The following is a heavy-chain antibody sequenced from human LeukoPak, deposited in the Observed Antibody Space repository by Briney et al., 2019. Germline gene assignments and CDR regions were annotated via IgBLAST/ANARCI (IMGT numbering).Heavy chain of an antibody. D-gene: IGHD6-19*01. V-gene: IGHV3-23*01. J-gene: IGHJ4*02. CDR1: GFTVSAYA. CDR2: IYDDNT. CDR3: TTPGDSGWYNH. Sequence: GVSLRLSCAASGFTVSAYAMAWVRQAPGKGLEWVSTIYDDNTYYADSVRDRFTVSRDNSKNIMYLQMNSLRAEDAALYYCTTPGDSGWYNHWGQGTLVTVSS.